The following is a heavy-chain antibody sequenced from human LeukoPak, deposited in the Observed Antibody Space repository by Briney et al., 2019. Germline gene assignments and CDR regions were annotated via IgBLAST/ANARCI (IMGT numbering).Heavy chain of an antibody. CDR3: AREDYGDYSPYGMDV. J-gene: IGHJ6*02. CDR1: GFTVSSNY. V-gene: IGHV3-66*01. CDR2: IYSGGST. Sequence: PPGGSLRLSCAASGFTVSSNYMSWVRQAPGKGLEWVSVIYSGGSTYYADSVKGRFTISRDNSKNTLYLQMSSLRAEDTAVYYCAREDYGDYSPYGMDVWGQGTTVTVSS. D-gene: IGHD4-17*01.